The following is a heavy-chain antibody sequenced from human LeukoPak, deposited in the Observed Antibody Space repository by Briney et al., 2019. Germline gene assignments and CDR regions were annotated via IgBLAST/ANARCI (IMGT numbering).Heavy chain of an antibody. Sequence: GGSLRLSCAASGFSFSKYWMHWVRQTPGEGLVWVARIKEDGTYTSYADSVKGRFTISRDNARNTVFLQMNSLRAEDTAVYYCARDFDMGITPGDDFDFWGQGTLVTVS. CDR2: IKEDGTYT. V-gene: IGHV3-74*01. D-gene: IGHD3-9*01. J-gene: IGHJ4*02. CDR3: ARDFDMGITPGDDFDF. CDR1: GFSFSKYW.